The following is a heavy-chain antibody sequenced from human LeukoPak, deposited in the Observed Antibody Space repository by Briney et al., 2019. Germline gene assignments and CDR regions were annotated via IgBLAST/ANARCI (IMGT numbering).Heavy chain of an antibody. J-gene: IGHJ4*02. CDR3: ARGGSGDCSSTSCYDREFDY. Sequence: QAGGSLRLSCAASGFTFSSYAMHWVRQAPGKGLEWVAVISYDGSNKYYADSVKGRFTISRDNSKNTLYLQMNSLRAEDTAVYYCARGGSGDCSSTSCYDREFDYWGQGTLVTVSS. V-gene: IGHV3-30-3*01. CDR2: ISYDGSNK. D-gene: IGHD2-2*01. CDR1: GFTFSSYA.